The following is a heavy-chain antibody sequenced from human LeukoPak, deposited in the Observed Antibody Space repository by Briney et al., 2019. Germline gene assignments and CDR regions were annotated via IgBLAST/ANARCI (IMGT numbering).Heavy chain of an antibody. Sequence: GGSLRLSCAASGFTVSSNYMSWVRQAPGKGLEWVSVIYSGGRTYYADSVKGRFTISRDNSKNTLYLQVNSLRAEDTAVYYCARDFIPESYDYWGQGTLVTVSS. CDR2: IYSGGRT. V-gene: IGHV3-66*01. J-gene: IGHJ4*02. CDR3: ARDFIPESYDY. CDR1: GFTVSSNY. D-gene: IGHD2-21*01.